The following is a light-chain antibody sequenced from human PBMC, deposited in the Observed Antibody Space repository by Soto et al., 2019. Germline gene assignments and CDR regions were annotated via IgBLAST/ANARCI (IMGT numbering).Light chain of an antibody. CDR2: GTS. CDR3: QRYRVPPREYA. Sequence: EIVLTQSPGTLSLSPGERATLSCRASQSVPDIYLGWYQQKPGQAPRLLIYGTSTRATGIPDRFSGSGSGTDFTLTISRLEPEDFAVYYCQRYRVPPREYAFGQGTKLEIK. CDR1: QSVPDIY. V-gene: IGKV3-20*01. J-gene: IGKJ2*01.